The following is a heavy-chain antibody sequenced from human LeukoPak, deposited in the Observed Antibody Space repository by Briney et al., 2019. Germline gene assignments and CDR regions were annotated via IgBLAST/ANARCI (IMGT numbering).Heavy chain of an antibody. CDR3: ATDSSGYYDNWFDP. Sequence: ASVKVSCKASGYTLTSYAMNWMRQAPGQGLEWMGWINTNTGNPTYAQGFTGRFVFSVESSVSTAYLQISSLKAEDTAVYYCATDSSGYYDNWFDPWGQGTLVTVSS. D-gene: IGHD3-22*01. J-gene: IGHJ5*02. CDR1: GYTLTSYA. CDR2: INTNTGNP. V-gene: IGHV7-4-1*02.